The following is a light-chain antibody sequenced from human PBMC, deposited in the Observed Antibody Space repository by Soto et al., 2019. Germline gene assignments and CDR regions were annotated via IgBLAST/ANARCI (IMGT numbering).Light chain of an antibody. CDR1: SNDVGLYNY. CDR3: SSYTITYTL. Sequence: QSALTQPASVSGSPGQSITISCTGSSNDVGLYNYVSWYQQHPGKAPKLVISDVTNRPSGVSDRFSGSKSGNTAFLTISGLQAEDEAEYYCSSYTITYTLFGRGTKLTVL. V-gene: IGLV2-14*03. CDR2: DVT. J-gene: IGLJ2*01.